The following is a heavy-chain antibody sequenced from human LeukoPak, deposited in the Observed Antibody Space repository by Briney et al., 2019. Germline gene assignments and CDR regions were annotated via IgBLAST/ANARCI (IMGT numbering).Heavy chain of an antibody. V-gene: IGHV3-11*06. D-gene: IGHD3-10*01. CDR1: GFTFSDYY. CDR3: AGGKDYYGSGSPDGGPGAFDI. Sequence: KSGGPLRLSCAASGFTFSDYYMSWIRQAPGKGLEWVSYISSISSYTNYAASVKGRFTISRDNAKNSLYLQMNRLRAQETAVYYCAGGKDYYGSGSPDGGPGAFDIWGQGTMVTVSS. J-gene: IGHJ3*02. CDR2: ISSISSYT.